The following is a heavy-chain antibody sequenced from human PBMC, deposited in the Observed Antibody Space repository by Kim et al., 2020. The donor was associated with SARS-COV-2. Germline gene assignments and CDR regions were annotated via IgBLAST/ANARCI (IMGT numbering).Heavy chain of an antibody. CDR2: TT. V-gene: IGHV3-15*01. Sequence: TTDYAAPVKGRFTISRDDSKNTLYLQMNSLKTEDTAVYYCTTYILLWFGGVWGQGTTVTVSS. CDR3: TTYILLWFGGV. D-gene: IGHD3-10*01. J-gene: IGHJ6*02.